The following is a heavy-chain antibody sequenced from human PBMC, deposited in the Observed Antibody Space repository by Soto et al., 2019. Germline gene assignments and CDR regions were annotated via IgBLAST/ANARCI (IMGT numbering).Heavy chain of an antibody. CDR3: ARWSGYGDL. Sequence: PGGSLRLSCAASGFIFSDYSMAWVRQTPEKGLEWVSGMSISGEKTFYADSVNGRFTVSRDSSKNTVYLQMNSLRVEDTAVYYCARWSGYGDLWGQGILVTVYS. D-gene: IGHD5-12*01. V-gene: IGHV3-23*01. CDR2: MSISGEKT. J-gene: IGHJ4*02. CDR1: GFIFSDYS.